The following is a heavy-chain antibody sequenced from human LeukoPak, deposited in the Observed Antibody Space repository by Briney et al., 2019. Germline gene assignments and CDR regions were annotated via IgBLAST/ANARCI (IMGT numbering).Heavy chain of an antibody. Sequence: GGSLRLSCAAPGFTFRDAGMSWVRQAPGKGLEWVGRIRSETDGGTTDYAAPVKGRFTISRDNAKNSLYLQMNSLRAEDTAVYYCAKVRSSIAARRYLDVWGKGTTVTVSS. CDR1: GFTFRDAG. CDR2: IRSETDGGTT. J-gene: IGHJ6*04. D-gene: IGHD6-6*01. CDR3: AKVRSSIAARRYLDV. V-gene: IGHV3-15*01.